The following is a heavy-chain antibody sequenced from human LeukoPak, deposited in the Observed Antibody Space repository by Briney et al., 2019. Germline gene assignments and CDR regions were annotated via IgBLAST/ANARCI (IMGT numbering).Heavy chain of an antibody. CDR3: ARLRITMVRGVITAYYYYYYMDV. CDR2: INHSGST. J-gene: IGHJ6*03. D-gene: IGHD3-10*01. CDR1: GGSFSGYY. V-gene: IGHV4-34*01. Sequence: SETLSLTCAVYGGSFSGYYWSWIRQPPGKGLEWIGEINHSGSTNYNPSLKSRVTISVGTSKNQFSLKLSSVTAADTAVYYCARLRITMVRGVITAYYYYYYMDVWGKGTTVTISS.